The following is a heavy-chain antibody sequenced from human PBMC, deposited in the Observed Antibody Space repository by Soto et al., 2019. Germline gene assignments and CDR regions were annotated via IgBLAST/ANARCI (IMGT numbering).Heavy chain of an antibody. V-gene: IGHV1-18*01. Sequence: GASVKVSCKASGYTFTSYGISWVRQAPGQGLEWMGWISAYNGNTNYAQKLQGRVTMATDTSTSTAYMELRSLRSDDTAVYYCASAPFSSGWYEPDNWGQGTLVTVSS. CDR2: ISAYNGNT. CDR1: GYTFTSYG. J-gene: IGHJ4*02. CDR3: ASAPFSSGWYEPDN. D-gene: IGHD6-19*01.